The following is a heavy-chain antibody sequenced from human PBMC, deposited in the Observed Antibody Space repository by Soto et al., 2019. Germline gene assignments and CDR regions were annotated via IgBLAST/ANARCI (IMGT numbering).Heavy chain of an antibody. CDR3: AKNLPRTGRFDY. CDR1: GASITSTTYF. Sequence: PSETLSLTCSPSGASITSTTYFWACLPQPPGKGLEWVGSIYYSGTTHYNPSLKSRATISVDKSRNQFYLQVSSVTAADTAVYYCAKNLPRTGRFDYWGQGTVVTVSS. J-gene: IGHJ4*02. D-gene: IGHD1-1*01. CDR2: IYYSGTT. V-gene: IGHV4-39*01.